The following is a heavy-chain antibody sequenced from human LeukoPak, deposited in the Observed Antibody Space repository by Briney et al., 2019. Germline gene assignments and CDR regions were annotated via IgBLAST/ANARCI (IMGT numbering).Heavy chain of an antibody. Sequence: SETLSLTCTVSGGSISSSSYYWGWIRQPPGKGLEWIGSIYYSGSTYYNPSLKSRVTISVDTSKNQFSLKLSSVTAADTAVYYCARGGEQLVRDLLWGQGTLVTVSS. CDR3: ARGGEQLVRDLL. D-gene: IGHD6-13*01. V-gene: IGHV4-39*07. J-gene: IGHJ4*02. CDR2: IYYSGST. CDR1: GGSISSSSYY.